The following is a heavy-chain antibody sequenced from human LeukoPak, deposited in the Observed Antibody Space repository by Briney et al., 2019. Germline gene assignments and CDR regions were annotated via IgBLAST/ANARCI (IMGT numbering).Heavy chain of an antibody. CDR2: ISGSGGST. D-gene: IGHD2-2*01. CDR3: ASFSSSSWYLDY. V-gene: IGHV3-23*01. J-gene: IGHJ4*02. Sequence: GGSLRLSCAASGFTFSSYAMSWVRQAPGKGLEWVSAISGSGGSTYYADSVKGRFTISRDNSKNTLYLQMNSLRAEDTAVYYCASFSSSSWYLDYWDQGTLVTVSS. CDR1: GFTFSSYA.